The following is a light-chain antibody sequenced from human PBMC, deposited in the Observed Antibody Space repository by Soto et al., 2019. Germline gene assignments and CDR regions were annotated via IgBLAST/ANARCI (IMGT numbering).Light chain of an antibody. CDR1: QSVSSSS. J-gene: IGKJ1*01. Sequence: EIVLTQSPGTLSLSPGERATLSCRASQSVSSSSLAWYQQRPGQAPRLLIYDTSNRATGIPDRFSGSGSGTDFTLTISRLEPEDFAVYYCQQYHNSPRTFGQGTKVDIK. CDR3: QQYHNSPRT. CDR2: DTS. V-gene: IGKV3-20*01.